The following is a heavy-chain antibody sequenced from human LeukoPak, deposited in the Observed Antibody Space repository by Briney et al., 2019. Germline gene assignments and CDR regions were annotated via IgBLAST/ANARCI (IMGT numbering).Heavy chain of an antibody. Sequence: PSETLSLACTVSGGSISSSSYYWGWIRQPPGKGLEWIGSIYYSGSTYYKPSLKSRVTISVDTSQNQFSLKLSSVTAADSAVYYCARNTFNWNSFDIWGQGTMVTVSS. D-gene: IGHD1-7*01. CDR3: ARNTFNWNSFDI. J-gene: IGHJ3*02. CDR1: GGSISSSSYY. CDR2: IYYSGST. V-gene: IGHV4-39*01.